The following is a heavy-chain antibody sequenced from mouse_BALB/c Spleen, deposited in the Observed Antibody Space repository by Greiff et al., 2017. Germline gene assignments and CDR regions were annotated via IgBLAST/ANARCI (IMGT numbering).Heavy chain of an antibody. V-gene: IGHV5-9-4*01. CDR3: ARVGRYYGSRSYFDY. CDR1: GFTFSSYA. Sequence: EVKVVESGGGLVKPGGSLKLSCAASGFTFSSYAMSWVRQSPEKRLEWVAEISSGGSYTYYPDTVTGRFTISRDNAKNTLYLEMSSLRSEDTAMYYCARVGRYYGSRSYFDYWGQGTTLTVSS. J-gene: IGHJ2*01. D-gene: IGHD1-1*01. CDR2: ISSGGSYT.